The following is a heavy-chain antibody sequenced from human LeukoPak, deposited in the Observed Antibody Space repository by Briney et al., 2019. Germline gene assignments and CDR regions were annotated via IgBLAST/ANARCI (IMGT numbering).Heavy chain of an antibody. CDR3: ARQDDSSGYYLDY. CDR2: IYPGDSDT. D-gene: IGHD3-22*01. J-gene: IGHJ4*02. CDR1: GYSFTSYW. Sequence: GASLQISSKGSGYSFTSYWIGWVRPLPGKGLEWMGIIYPGDSDTRYSPSFQGQVTISADKSISTAYLQWSSLKASDTAMYYCARQDDSSGYYLDYWGQGTLVTVSS. V-gene: IGHV5-51*01.